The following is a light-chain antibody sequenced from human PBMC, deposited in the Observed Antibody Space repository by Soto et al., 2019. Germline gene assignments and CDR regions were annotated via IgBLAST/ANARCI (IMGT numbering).Light chain of an antibody. CDR2: DAS. V-gene: IGKV1-5*01. Sequence: DIQMTQSPSTLSSSLGDRVTITCRASQSISSWLAWYQQKPGKAPKLLIYDASSLESGVPSRFSGSGSGTEVTLTINSLQTEDVATYYCQQHNSSPWTLGQGTKV. J-gene: IGKJ1*01. CDR1: QSISSW. CDR3: QQHNSSPWT.